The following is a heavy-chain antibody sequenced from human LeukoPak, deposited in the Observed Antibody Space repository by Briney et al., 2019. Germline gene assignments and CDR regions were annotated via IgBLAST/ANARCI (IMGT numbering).Heavy chain of an antibody. J-gene: IGHJ3*02. V-gene: IGHV3-7*04. CDR1: GYTFTSYW. Sequence: GESLKISCKGSGYTFTSYWIGWVRQMPGKGLEWVANIKQDGSEKYYVDSVKGRFTISRDNAKNSMYLQMKSLRGEDTAVYYCARVRRDGYIHDGFDIWGQGTLVTVSS. CDR3: ARVRRDGYIHDGFDI. CDR2: IKQDGSEK. D-gene: IGHD5-24*01.